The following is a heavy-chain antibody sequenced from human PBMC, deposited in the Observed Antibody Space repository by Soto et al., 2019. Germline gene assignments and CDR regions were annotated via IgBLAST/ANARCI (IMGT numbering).Heavy chain of an antibody. CDR3: GRLTEGVLTSPWGLDP. Sequence: SETLSLTCTVSGGSISSDYWSWIRQPPGKGLEWIGYIYYSGSTNYNPSLKSRVTISVDTSKNQFSLKLSSVTAADTAVYYCGRLTEGVLTSPWGLDPGGQGTLVPVSP. V-gene: IGHV4-59*08. CDR2: IYYSGST. J-gene: IGHJ5*02. D-gene: IGHD3-16*01. CDR1: GGSISSDY.